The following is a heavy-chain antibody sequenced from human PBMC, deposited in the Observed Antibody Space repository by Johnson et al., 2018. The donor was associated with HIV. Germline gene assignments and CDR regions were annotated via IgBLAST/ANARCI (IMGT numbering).Heavy chain of an antibody. V-gene: IGHV3-30-3*01. Sequence: QVQLVESGGGVVQPGRSLRLSCAASGFTFSSYAMHWVRQAPGKGLEWVAVISYDGSNKYYADSVKGRFTISRDNSKNTLYLQMNSLRAEDTAVNYCARERNMIVVDDDAFDIWGQGTMVTVSS. CDR2: ISYDGSNK. CDR3: ARERNMIVVDDDAFDI. J-gene: IGHJ3*02. D-gene: IGHD3-22*01. CDR1: GFTFSSYA.